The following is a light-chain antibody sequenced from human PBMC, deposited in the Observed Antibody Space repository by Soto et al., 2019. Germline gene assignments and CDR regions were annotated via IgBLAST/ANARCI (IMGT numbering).Light chain of an antibody. V-gene: IGLV2-8*01. J-gene: IGLJ1*01. CDR2: EVT. Sequence: QSALTQPPSASGSPGQSVTISCTGTSSDVGGYNYVSWYQQHPGKAPKLMIYEVTKRPSGVPDRFSGSKSGNTASLTVSGLQAEDEADYYCSSYAGNTNNYVFGTGTKVTVL. CDR3: SSYAGNTNNYV. CDR1: SSDVGGYNY.